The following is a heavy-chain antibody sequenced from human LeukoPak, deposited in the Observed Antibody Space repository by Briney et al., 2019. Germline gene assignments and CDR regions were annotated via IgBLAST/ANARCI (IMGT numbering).Heavy chain of an antibody. CDR3: AAGSGFWSGYLSD. D-gene: IGHD3-3*01. CDR1: GFTFTSSA. Sequence: GASVKVSCKASGFTFTSSAMQWVRQARGQRLEWIGWIVVGSGNTNYAQKLQERVTITRDMSTSTAYMELSSLRSEDTAVYYCAAGSGFWSGYLSDWGQGTLVTVSS. J-gene: IGHJ4*02. CDR2: IVVGSGNT. V-gene: IGHV1-58*02.